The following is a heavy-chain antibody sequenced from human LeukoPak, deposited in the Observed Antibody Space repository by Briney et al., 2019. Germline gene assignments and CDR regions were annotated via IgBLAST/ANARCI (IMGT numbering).Heavy chain of an antibody. D-gene: IGHD3-9*01. V-gene: IGHV3-23*01. CDR3: AKWGDYDVLTGYYVSDY. Sequence: GASLRLSCAASGFTFSSYAMSWVRQAPGKGLEWVSAISGSGGSTYYADSVKGRFTISRDNSKNTVFLQMNSLRAEDTAVYYCAKWGDYDVLTGYYVSDYWGQGTLVTVSS. J-gene: IGHJ4*02. CDR2: ISGSGGST. CDR1: GFTFSSYA.